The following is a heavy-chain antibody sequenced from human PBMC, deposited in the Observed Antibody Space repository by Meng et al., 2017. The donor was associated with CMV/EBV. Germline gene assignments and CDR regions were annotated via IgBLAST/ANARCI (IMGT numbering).Heavy chain of an antibody. CDR1: GCSISSSSYY. V-gene: IGHV4-39*07. CDR2: IYYSGST. CDR3: ARDGAYDSSGLFDY. J-gene: IGHJ4*02. Sequence: QLQLQEWGPGLVKPSETLSLTCTVSGCSISSSSYYWGWIRQPPGKGLEWIGSIYYSGSTYYNPSLKSRVTISVDTSKNQFSLKLSSVTAADTAVYYCARDGAYDSSGLFDYWGQGTLVTVSS. D-gene: IGHD3-22*01.